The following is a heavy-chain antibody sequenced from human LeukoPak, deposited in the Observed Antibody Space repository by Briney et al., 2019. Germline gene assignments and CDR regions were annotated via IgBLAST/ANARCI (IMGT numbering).Heavy chain of an antibody. CDR3: ARGQAEQWLVLDAFDI. Sequence: GGSLRLSCAASGFTFSSYSMNWVRQAPGKGLEWVSSISSSSSYIYYADSVKGRFTISRDNAKNSLYLQMNSLRAEDTAVYYCARGQAEQWLVLDAFDIWGQGTMVTVSS. V-gene: IGHV3-21*01. D-gene: IGHD6-19*01. CDR1: GFTFSSYS. J-gene: IGHJ3*02. CDR2: ISSSSSYI.